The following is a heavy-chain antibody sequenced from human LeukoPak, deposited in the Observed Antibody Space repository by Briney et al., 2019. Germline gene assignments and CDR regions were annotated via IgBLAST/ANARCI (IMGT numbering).Heavy chain of an antibody. V-gene: IGHV4-34*01. J-gene: IGHJ3*02. D-gene: IGHD6-19*01. CDR3: ARIRGRQWLVLAFDI. Sequence: SETLSLTCAVYGGSFSGYYWSWIRQPPGKGLEWIGEINHSGSTNYNPSLKSRVTISVDTSKNRFSLELSSVTAADTAVYYCARIRGRQWLVLAFDIWGQGTMVTVSS. CDR1: GGSFSGYY. CDR2: INHSGST.